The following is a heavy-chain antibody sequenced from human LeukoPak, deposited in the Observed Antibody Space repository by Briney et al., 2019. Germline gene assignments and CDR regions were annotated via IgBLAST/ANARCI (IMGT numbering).Heavy chain of an antibody. CDR3: AKDVGLRYFFDY. D-gene: IGHD4-17*01. Sequence: GGSLRLSCAVSGFTLSSFSMSWVRQAPGKGLEWVANLKEDESEKYYVDSVKGRFTISRDGSKNTLYLQMNSLRAEDTAVYYCAKDVGLRYFFDYWGQGTLVTVSS. V-gene: IGHV3-7*01. CDR2: LKEDESEK. CDR1: GFTLSSFS. J-gene: IGHJ4*02.